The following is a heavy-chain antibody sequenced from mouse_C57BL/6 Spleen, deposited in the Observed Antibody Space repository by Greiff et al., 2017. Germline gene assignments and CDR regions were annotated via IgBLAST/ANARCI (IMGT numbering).Heavy chain of an antibody. Sequence: QVQLKQPGAELVRPGSSVKLSCKASGYTFTSYWLHWVKRRPIQGLEGIGNIDPSDSETHYNQKFKDKATLTVDKSSSTAYMQLSSLTSEDSAVYYCARAYYSNYDYAMDYWGQGTSVTVS. CDR3: ARAYYSNYDYAMDY. J-gene: IGHJ4*01. D-gene: IGHD2-5*01. V-gene: IGHV1-52*01. CDR1: GYTFTSYW. CDR2: IDPSDSET.